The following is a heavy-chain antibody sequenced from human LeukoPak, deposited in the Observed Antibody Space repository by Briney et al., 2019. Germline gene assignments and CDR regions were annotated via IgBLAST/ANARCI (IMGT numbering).Heavy chain of an antibody. D-gene: IGHD6-13*01. CDR1: GGTFSSYA. Sequence: ASVKVSCKASGGTFSSYAISWVRQAPGQGLEWMGRIIPIFGTANYARKFQGRVTITTDESTSTAYMELSSLRSEDTAVYYCARSPPYSSSLSFDYWGQGTLVTVSS. V-gene: IGHV1-69*05. CDR3: ARSPPYSSSLSFDY. J-gene: IGHJ4*02. CDR2: IIPIFGTA.